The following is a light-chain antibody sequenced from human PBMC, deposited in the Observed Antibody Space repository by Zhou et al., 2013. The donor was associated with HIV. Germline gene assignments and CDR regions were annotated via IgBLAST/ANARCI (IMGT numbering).Light chain of an antibody. V-gene: IGKV3-20*01. Sequence: EIVLTQSPGTLSLSPGERATLSCRASQSVSNNYLAWYQQKPGQAPRLLIYDTSTRATGIPDGFSGTGSGTDFTLTISRLEPEDFAVYYCQQYDSSLYTFGQGTKARDQT. CDR2: DTS. J-gene: IGKJ2*01. CDR1: QSVSNNY. CDR3: QQYDSSLYT.